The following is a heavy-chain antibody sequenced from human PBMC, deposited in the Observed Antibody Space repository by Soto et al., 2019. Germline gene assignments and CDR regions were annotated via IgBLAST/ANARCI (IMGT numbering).Heavy chain of an antibody. J-gene: IGHJ4*02. CDR1: GGSISSYY. CDR2: IYYSGST. V-gene: IGHV4-59*01. D-gene: IGHD3-10*01. Sequence: SETLSLTCTVSGGSISSYYWSWIRQPPGKGLEWIGYIYYSGSTNYNPSLKSRVTISVDTSKNQFSLKLSSVTAADTAVCYCARAPRGNYGYPSYFDYWGQGTLVTVSS. CDR3: ARAPRGNYGYPSYFDY.